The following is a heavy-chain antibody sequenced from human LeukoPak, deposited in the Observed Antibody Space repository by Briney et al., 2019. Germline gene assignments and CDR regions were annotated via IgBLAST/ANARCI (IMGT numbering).Heavy chain of an antibody. CDR1: GFSFSSYE. CDR2: ISPSGSTK. D-gene: IGHD6-19*01. J-gene: IGHJ4*02. V-gene: IGHV3-48*03. CDR3: TKLAVASADS. Sequence: GGSLRLSCAASGFSFSSYEMNWVRQAPGKGLEWVSNISPSGSTKYYADSVKGRFTVSRDNAKNSLYLQMNGLRAGDTGVYYCTKLAVASADSWGQGTLVTVSS.